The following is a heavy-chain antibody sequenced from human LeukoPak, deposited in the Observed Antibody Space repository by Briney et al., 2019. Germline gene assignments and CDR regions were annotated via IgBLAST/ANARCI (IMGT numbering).Heavy chain of an antibody. J-gene: IGHJ3*02. Sequence: SETLSLTCAVYGGSFSGYYWSWIRQPPGKGLEWIGEINHSGSTNYNPPLKSRVTISVDTSKNQFSLKLSSVTAADTAVYYCAREVVAATVDAFDIWGQGTMVTVSS. CDR3: AREVVAATVDAFDI. V-gene: IGHV4-34*01. CDR2: INHSGST. D-gene: IGHD2-15*01. CDR1: GGSFSGYY.